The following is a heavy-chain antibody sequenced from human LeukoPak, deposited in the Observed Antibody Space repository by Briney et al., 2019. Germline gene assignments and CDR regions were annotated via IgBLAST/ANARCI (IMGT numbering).Heavy chain of an antibody. CDR2: IYPGDSDT. CDR1: GYSFTSYW. Sequence: GESLKISCKGSGYSFTSYWIGRVRQMPGKGLEWMGIIYPGDSDTRYSPSFQGQVTISADKSISTAYLQWSSLKASDTAMYYCARQEYCSGGSCYTWFDPWGQGTLVTVSS. J-gene: IGHJ5*02. D-gene: IGHD2-15*01. V-gene: IGHV5-51*01. CDR3: ARQEYCSGGSCYTWFDP.